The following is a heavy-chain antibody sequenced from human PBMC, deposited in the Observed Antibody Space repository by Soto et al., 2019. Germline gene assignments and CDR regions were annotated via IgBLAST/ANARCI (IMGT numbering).Heavy chain of an antibody. Sequence: SETLSLTCTVSAGSINNYYWNWIRQPPGKGLEWIGYISYSGSTDYNPSLKSRVTMSVDTSKNQFSLRLSSVSAADTAVYYCARKNNFDIWGQGTMVTVSS. CDR1: AGSINNYY. J-gene: IGHJ3*02. CDR2: ISYSGST. CDR3: ARKNNFDI. V-gene: IGHV4-59*01.